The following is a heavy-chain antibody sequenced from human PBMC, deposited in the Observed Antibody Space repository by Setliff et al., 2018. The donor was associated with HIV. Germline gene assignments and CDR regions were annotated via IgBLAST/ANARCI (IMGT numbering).Heavy chain of an antibody. D-gene: IGHD2-2*02. CDR3: AQDPRPDYTGQYFFFAY. CDR2: VDGSGFNP. Sequence: GGSLRLSCVASGFTFSSYTMSWVRQAPGKGLEWVSVVDGSGFNPYYADSVKGRFTISRDNSKNTVYLQMTSLRAEDTAVYYCAQDPRPDYTGQYFFFAYWGQGALVTVSS. J-gene: IGHJ4*02. CDR1: GFTFSSYT. V-gene: IGHV3-23*01.